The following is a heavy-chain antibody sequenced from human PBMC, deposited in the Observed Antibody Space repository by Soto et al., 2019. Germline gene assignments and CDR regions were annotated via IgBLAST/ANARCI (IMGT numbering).Heavy chain of an antibody. D-gene: IGHD3-3*01. CDR3: ARRSKGALITIFGVVIDSMDV. V-gene: IGHV4-4*02. CDR2: IYHSGST. CDR1: GGSISSSNW. Sequence: SETLSLTCAVSGGSISSSNWWSWVRQPPGKGLEWIGEIYHSGSTNYNPSLKSRVTISVDKSKNQFSLKLSSVTAADTAVYYCARRSKGALITIFGVVIDSMDVWGQGTTVTVSS. J-gene: IGHJ6*02.